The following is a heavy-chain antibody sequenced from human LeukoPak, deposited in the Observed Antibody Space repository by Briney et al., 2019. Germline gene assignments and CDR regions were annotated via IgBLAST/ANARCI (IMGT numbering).Heavy chain of an antibody. CDR1: GGSISSYY. CDR3: ATLAGVRDYFDY. V-gene: IGHV4-59*08. CDR2: IYYSGST. Sequence: SETLSLTCTVSGGSISSYYWSWIRQPPGKGLEWIGYIYYSGSTNYNPSLRSRVTISVDTSKNQFSLKLSSVAAADTAVYSCATLAGVRDYFDYWGQGTLVTVSS. D-gene: IGHD2-21*01. J-gene: IGHJ4*02.